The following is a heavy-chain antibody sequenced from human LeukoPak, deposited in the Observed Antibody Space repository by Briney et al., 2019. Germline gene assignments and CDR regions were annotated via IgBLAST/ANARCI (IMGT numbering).Heavy chain of an antibody. J-gene: IGHJ3*01. D-gene: IGHD2-2*01. CDR3: AKDRSCTGSSCNVGS. CDR2: ISYDGSNK. Sequence: GGSLRLSCAASGFTFSSYGIHWVRQAPGKGLEWVAVISYDGSNKYYADSVKGRFTISRDNSKNTLFLQMNSLRAEDTAVYYCAKDRSCTGSSCNVGSWGQGAMVTVSS. V-gene: IGHV3-30*18. CDR1: GFTFSSYG.